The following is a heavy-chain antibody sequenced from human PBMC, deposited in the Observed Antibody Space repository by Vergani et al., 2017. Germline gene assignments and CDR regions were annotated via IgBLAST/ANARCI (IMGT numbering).Heavy chain of an antibody. J-gene: IGHJ6*03. CDR2: IDHTGRP. CDR3: ARVNTETNGHLYYYYYMDV. D-gene: IGHD4-11*01. Sequence: QVQLQQWGGGLLKPSETLFLTCVVNGGPFTSYHWTWIRQSPGEGLEWVGDIDHTGRPDYNPSLKSRLTVSVDKYRNQFSLTPNAVPATDTAIYFCARVNTETNGHLYYYYYMDVWGRGTAVAVS. CDR1: GGPFTSYH. V-gene: IGHV4-34*01.